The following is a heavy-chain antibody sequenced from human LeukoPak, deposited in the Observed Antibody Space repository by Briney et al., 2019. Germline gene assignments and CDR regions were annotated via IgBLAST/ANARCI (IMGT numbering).Heavy chain of an antibody. D-gene: IGHD3-22*01. Sequence: GGSLRLSCAASGFTFSSYEMNWARQAPGKGLEWISYISSRSSTIYYADSVKGRFTISRDNAKNSLYLQMNSLRAEDTAVYYCARFGESNGYYVDYWGQGTLVTVSS. J-gene: IGHJ4*02. V-gene: IGHV3-48*03. CDR1: GFTFSSYE. CDR2: ISSRSSTI. CDR3: ARFGESNGYYVDY.